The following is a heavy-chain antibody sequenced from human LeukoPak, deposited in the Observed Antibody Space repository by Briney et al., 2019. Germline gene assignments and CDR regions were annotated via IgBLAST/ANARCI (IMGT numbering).Heavy chain of an antibody. V-gene: IGHV3-23*01. CDR1: GFTFSSYA. CDR3: ARMIRDYGDSNWFDP. CDR2: ISGSGGTT. Sequence: GGSLRLSCAASGFTFSSYAMSWVRQAPGKGLEWVSAISGSGGTTYYSNSVKGRFTFSRDNSKNTLYLQMNSLRAEDTAIYYCARMIRDYGDSNWFDPWGQGTLVTVSS. J-gene: IGHJ5*02. D-gene: IGHD4-17*01.